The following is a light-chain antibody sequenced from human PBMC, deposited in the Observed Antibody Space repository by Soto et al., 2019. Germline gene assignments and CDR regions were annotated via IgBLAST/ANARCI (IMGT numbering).Light chain of an antibody. CDR3: MQGTHWPRT. CDR2: RVS. CDR1: QSLVHSDGNTY. Sequence: DVVVTQSPLSLPVTLGQPASISCRSSQSLVHSDGNTYLNWFQQRSGQSPRRLIYRVSNRDSGVPDRFSGSGSGAIFTLNISRVEAEDVGIYYCMQGTHWPRTFGQGDQGGYK. J-gene: IGKJ1*01. V-gene: IGKV2-30*02.